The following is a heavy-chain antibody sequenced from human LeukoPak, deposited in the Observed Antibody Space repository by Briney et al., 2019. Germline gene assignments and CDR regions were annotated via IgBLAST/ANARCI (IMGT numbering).Heavy chain of an antibody. CDR3: ARFSGSYLRVVALDP. V-gene: IGHV3-11*01. J-gene: IGHJ5*02. CDR1: GFTFSDYY. D-gene: IGHD1-26*01. CDR2: ISSSGSTI. Sequence: GGSLRLSCAASGFTFSDYYMSWIRQAPGKGLEWVSYISSSGSTIYYADSVKGRFTISRDNAKNSLYLQMNSLRAEDTAVYYCARFSGSYLRVVALDPWGQGTLVTVSS.